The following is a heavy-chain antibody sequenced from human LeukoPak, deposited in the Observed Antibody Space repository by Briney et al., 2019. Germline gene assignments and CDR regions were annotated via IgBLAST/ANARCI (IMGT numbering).Heavy chain of an antibody. J-gene: IGHJ4*02. CDR2: SNPNSGGT. CDR3: ARGDGYSSSWLFDY. D-gene: IGHD6-13*01. CDR1: GYTFTGYY. Sequence: ASVKVSCKASGYTFTGYYMHWVRQAPGQGLEWMGWSNPNSGGTNYAQKFQGRVTMTRDTSISTAYMELSRLRSDDTAVYYCARGDGYSSSWLFDYWGQGTLVTVSS. V-gene: IGHV1-2*02.